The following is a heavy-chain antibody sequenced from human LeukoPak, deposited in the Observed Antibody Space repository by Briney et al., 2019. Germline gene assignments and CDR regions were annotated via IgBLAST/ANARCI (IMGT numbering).Heavy chain of an antibody. J-gene: IGHJ2*01. V-gene: IGHV4-59*01. CDR3: ARVMDYYDSSGPRPWYFDL. CDR1: GGSISSYY. CDR2: IYYSGST. Sequence: PSETLSLTCTVSGGSISSYYWSWIRQPPGKGLEWIGYIYYSGSTNYSPSLKSRVTISVDTSKNQFSLKLSSVTAADTAVYYCARVMDYYDSSGPRPWYFDLWGRGTLVTVSS. D-gene: IGHD3-22*01.